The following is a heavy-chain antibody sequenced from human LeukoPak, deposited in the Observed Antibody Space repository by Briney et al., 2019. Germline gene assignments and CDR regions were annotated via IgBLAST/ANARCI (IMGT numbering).Heavy chain of an antibody. Sequence: GASVKVSCKASGYTFTGYYMHWVRQAPGQGLEWLGGINPNSGGTDYAQKFQGRVTMTRGTSISTAYMGLSRLRFDDTALYYCARGEYGGNFDFWGQGTLVTVSS. D-gene: IGHD2-15*01. J-gene: IGHJ4*02. V-gene: IGHV1-2*02. CDR3: ARGEYGGNFDF. CDR2: INPNSGGT. CDR1: GYTFTGYY.